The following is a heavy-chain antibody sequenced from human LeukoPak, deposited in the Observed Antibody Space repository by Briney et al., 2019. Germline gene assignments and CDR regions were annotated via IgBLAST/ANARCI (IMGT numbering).Heavy chain of an antibody. CDR1: GFTFSSYG. J-gene: IGHJ4*02. V-gene: IGHV3-33*01. CDR3: ARKYSSGWYSDY. CDR2: IWYDGSNK. Sequence: GRSLRLSCAASGFTFSSYGMHWVRQAPGKGLEWVAVIWYDGSNKYYADSVKGRFTISRDNSKNTLYLQMNSLRAEDTAVYYCARKYSSGWYSDYWGQGTLVTFSS. D-gene: IGHD6-19*01.